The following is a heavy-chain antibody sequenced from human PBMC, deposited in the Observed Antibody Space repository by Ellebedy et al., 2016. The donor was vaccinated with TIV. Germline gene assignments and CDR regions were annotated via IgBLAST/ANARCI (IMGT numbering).Heavy chain of an antibody. Sequence: MPSETLSLTCTVSGYSISSGYYWGWIRQPPGKGLEYIGSIHHSGITYYNPSLKSRVTISVDTSKNQFSLKLNSVTAADTAVYYCARWELLLPDSWGQGTLVTVSS. CDR1: GYSISSGYY. CDR2: IHHSGIT. V-gene: IGHV4-38-2*02. D-gene: IGHD1-26*01. J-gene: IGHJ5*01. CDR3: ARWELLLPDS.